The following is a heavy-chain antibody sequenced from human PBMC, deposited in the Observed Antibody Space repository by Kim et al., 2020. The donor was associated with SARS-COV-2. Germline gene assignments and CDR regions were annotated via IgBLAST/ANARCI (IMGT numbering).Heavy chain of an antibody. CDR3: ARPRYVLRYFDWLFDFDY. CDR2: IIPIFGTA. Sequence: SVKVSCKASGGTFSSYAISWVRQAPGQGLEWMGGIIPIFGTANYAQKFQGRVTITADESTSTAYMELSSLRSEDTAVYYCARPRYVLRYFDWLFDFDYWGQGTLVTVSS. J-gene: IGHJ4*02. CDR1: GGTFSSYA. D-gene: IGHD3-9*01. V-gene: IGHV1-69*13.